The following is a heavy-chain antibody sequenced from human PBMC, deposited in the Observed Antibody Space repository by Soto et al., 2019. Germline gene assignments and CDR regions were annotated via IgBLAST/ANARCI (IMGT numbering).Heavy chain of an antibody. J-gene: IGHJ5*02. V-gene: IGHV4-59*01. CDR2: IYYTGKT. Sequence: QVQLQESGPGLVKPSETLSLPCSGSGDSLTSYYWTWVRQPPGKGLEWIGYIYYTGKTNYNPSLKSRVTISMDLSKNQFSLELRSLTAADTAVYYCARIILTGYYGLEPWGQGTLVIVSA. CDR1: GDSLTSYY. CDR3: ARIILTGYYGLEP. D-gene: IGHD3-9*01.